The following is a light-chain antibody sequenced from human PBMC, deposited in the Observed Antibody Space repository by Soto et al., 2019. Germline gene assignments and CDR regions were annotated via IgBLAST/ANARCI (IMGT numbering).Light chain of an antibody. V-gene: IGKV3-11*01. CDR2: NAS. CDR3: QQRGNWPPYT. J-gene: IGKJ2*01. Sequence: EIVLTQSPPTLSLSPGERATLSCRASQSVSSNLAWYQQRPGQAPRLLIYNASNRATGIPARFSGSGSGTDFTLTIRSLEPEDFAVYYCQQRGNWPPYTFGQGTKLDIK. CDR1: QSVSSN.